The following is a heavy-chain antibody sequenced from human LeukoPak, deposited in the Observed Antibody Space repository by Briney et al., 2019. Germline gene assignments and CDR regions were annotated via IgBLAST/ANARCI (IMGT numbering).Heavy chain of an antibody. Sequence: SETLSLTCTVSRGSISPYYWSWIRQPPGKGLEWIGYIYYSGSTNYNPSLKSRVTISEDTSKNQFSLKLSSVTAADTAVYYCARDKGGSGSYPVKYAFDIWGQGTMVTVSS. V-gene: IGHV4-59*01. CDR1: RGSISPYY. J-gene: IGHJ3*02. CDR2: IYYSGST. D-gene: IGHD1-26*01. CDR3: ARDKGGSGSYPVKYAFDI.